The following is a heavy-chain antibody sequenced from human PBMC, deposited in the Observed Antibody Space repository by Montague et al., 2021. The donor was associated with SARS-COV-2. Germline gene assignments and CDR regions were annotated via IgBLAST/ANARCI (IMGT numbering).Heavy chain of an antibody. V-gene: IGHV4-59*02. D-gene: IGHD5-24*01. J-gene: IGHJ2*01. CDR1: GASVSSSD. CDR2: FYSVGST. Sequence: SETRSLTCTVSGASVSSSDWGWIRQSPGKGLEWIGYFYSVGSTDYNPSLKSRVTISRDTSKNQFSLKVRSVTAADTAIYYCARHGEMATIVGWWFFDLWGRGTLVTVSS. CDR3: ARHGEMATIVGWWFFDL.